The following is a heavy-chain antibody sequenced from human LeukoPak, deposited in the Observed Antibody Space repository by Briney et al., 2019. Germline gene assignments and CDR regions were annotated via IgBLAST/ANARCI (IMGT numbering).Heavy chain of an antibody. CDR3: ARVDDRGHYYDSSGPRKLFDY. Sequence: GASVKVSCKASGYTFIGYYMHWGRQAPGQGLEWMGWINPDSGGTNYAQKFQGRVTMTRDTSISTAYMQLSRLSSDDTAVYYCARVDDRGHYYDSSGPRKLFDYWGQGTLVTVSS. V-gene: IGHV1-2*02. D-gene: IGHD3-22*01. J-gene: IGHJ4*02. CDR2: INPDSGGT. CDR1: GYTFIGYY.